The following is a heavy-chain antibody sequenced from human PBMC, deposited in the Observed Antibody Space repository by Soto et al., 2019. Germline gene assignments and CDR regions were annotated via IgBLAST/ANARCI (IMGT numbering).Heavy chain of an antibody. D-gene: IGHD1-1*01. J-gene: IGHJ3*02. Sequence: DVQLVASGGGLIKPGGSLRLSCAALGLTVRGQKYITWVRQAPGKGLEWVSALYDVDGTYYADSAKGRFTISRDNSNNIIYLQMNSLGPDYTSVYYCASWLEREHAYDIGGLGTMVTVSS. CDR2: LYDVDGT. CDR3: ASWLEREHAYDI. V-gene: IGHV3-53*01. CDR1: GLTVRGQKY.